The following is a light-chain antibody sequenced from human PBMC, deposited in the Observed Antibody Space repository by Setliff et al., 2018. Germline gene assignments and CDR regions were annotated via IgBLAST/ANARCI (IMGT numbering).Light chain of an antibody. V-gene: IGLV2-14*03. Sequence: QSALTQPASVSGSPGQSITIYCIGSSSDIGAYDYVAWYQQHPGKAPKLMIYDVSHRPSGVSHRFPASKSGNTASLTTSGLQVEDEADYYCSSYSTRTSLDVFGTGTKVT. CDR3: SSYSTRTSLDV. J-gene: IGLJ1*01. CDR2: DVS. CDR1: SSDIGAYDY.